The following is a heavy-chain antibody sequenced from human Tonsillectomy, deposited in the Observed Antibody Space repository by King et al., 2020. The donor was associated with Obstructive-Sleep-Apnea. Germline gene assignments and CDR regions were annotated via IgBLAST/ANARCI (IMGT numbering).Heavy chain of an antibody. CDR2: ISSSSTI. CDR3: ARDGNYVYYFDS. V-gene: IGHV3-48*04. J-gene: IGHJ4*02. D-gene: IGHD1-7*01. CDR1: GFTFSSYG. Sequence: VQLVESGGGLVQPGGSLRLSCAASGFTFSSYGMNWVRQAPGKGLEWVSYISSSSTIYYADSVKGRFTISRDNAKNSLYLQINSLRAEDTAVYYCARDGNYVYYFDSWGQGTLVTVSS.